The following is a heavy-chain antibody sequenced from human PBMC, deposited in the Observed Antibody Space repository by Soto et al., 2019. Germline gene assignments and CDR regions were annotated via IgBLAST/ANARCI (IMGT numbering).Heavy chain of an antibody. CDR2: IVVGSGNT. Sequence: SVKVSCKASGFTFTSSAMQWVRQARGQRLEWIGWIVVGSGNTNYAQKFQERVTITRDMSTSTAYMELSSLRSEDTAVYYCAASTHLKGGYSAFWSADYWGQGTLVTVSS. D-gene: IGHD3-3*01. J-gene: IGHJ4*02. V-gene: IGHV1-58*02. CDR3: AASTHLKGGYSAFWSADY. CDR1: GFTFTSSA.